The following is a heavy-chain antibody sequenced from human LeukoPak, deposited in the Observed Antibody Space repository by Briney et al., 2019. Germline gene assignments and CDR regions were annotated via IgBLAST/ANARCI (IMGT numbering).Heavy chain of an antibody. CDR1: GGSISSSNW. CDR2: IYHSGST. V-gene: IGHV4-4*02. D-gene: IGHD3-22*01. J-gene: IGHJ6*03. CDR3: ARTADSSGYYPGGSNYYYYMDV. Sequence: PSETLSLTCAVSGGSISSSNWWSWVRQPPGKGLEWIGEIYHSGSTNYNPSLKSRVTISVDKSKNQFSLKLSSVTAADTAVYYCARTADSSGYYPGGSNYYYYMDVWGKGTTVTVSS.